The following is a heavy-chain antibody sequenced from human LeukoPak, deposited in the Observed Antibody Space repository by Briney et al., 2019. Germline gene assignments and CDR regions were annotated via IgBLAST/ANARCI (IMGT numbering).Heavy chain of an antibody. V-gene: IGHV3-7*01. J-gene: IGHJ4*02. CDR1: GFLFSRYW. Sequence: GGSLRLXCAASGFLFSRYWMSWVRQAPGKALEWVADIKEDGSEKYYVESMKGRFTISRDNVKNSLYLQINSLRAEDTAVYYCARDSFETDIDYWGQGTLVTVSS. CDR2: IKEDGSEK. D-gene: IGHD1-14*01. CDR3: ARDSFETDIDY.